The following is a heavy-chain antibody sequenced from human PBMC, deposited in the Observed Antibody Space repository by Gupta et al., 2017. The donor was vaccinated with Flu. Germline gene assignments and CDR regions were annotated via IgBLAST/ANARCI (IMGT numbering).Heavy chain of an antibody. CDR2: ISSSSSYI. Sequence: EVQLVESGGGLVKPGGSLRLSCAASGFTFSSYSMNWVRQAPGKGLEWVSSISSSSSYIYYADSVKGRFTISRDNAKNSLYLQMNSLRAEDTAVYYCARSPGTLTAARLGGWSYPWGQGTLVTVSS. CDR1: GFTFSSYS. D-gene: IGHD6-6*01. CDR3: ARSPGTLTAARLGGWSYP. J-gene: IGHJ5*02. V-gene: IGHV3-21*01.